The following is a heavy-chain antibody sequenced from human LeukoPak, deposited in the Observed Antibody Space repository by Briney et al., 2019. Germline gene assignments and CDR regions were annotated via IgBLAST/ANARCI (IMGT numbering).Heavy chain of an antibody. V-gene: IGHV1-2*02. CDR3: ARGPMGVPAAIDYYYYMDV. D-gene: IGHD2-2*02. Sequence: ASVKVSCKASGYTFTGQYMHWVRQAPGQGLEWMGWINPNSGDTNYAQKFQGRVTMTRDTSISTAYMELSRLRSDDTAVYYCARGPMGVPAAIDYYYYMDVWGKGATVTVSS. CDR2: INPNSGDT. J-gene: IGHJ6*03. CDR1: GYTFTGQY.